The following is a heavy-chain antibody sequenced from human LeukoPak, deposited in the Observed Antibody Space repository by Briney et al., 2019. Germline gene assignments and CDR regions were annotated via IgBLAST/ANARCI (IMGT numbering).Heavy chain of an antibody. V-gene: IGHV3-30*02. CDR2: IRYDGSNK. J-gene: IGHJ4*02. CDR1: GFTFSSYG. D-gene: IGHD3-3*01. Sequence: PGGSLRLSCAASGFTFSSYGMHWVRQAPGKGLEWVAFIRYDGSNKYYADSVKGRFTISRDNAKNSLYLQMNSLRAEDTAVYYCAREARFLEWLSEDNWGQGTLVTVSS. CDR3: AREARFLEWLSEDN.